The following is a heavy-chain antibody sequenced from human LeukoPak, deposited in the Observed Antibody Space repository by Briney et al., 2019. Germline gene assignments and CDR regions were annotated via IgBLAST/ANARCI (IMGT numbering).Heavy chain of an antibody. D-gene: IGHD1-26*01. CDR2: ISGSGGST. Sequence: PGGSLRLSCVASGFTFSSHGMHWVRQAPGKGLEWVSAISGSGGSTYYADSVKGRFTISRDNSKNTLYLQMNSLKAEDTAVYYCAKDRTYSGSYWGQGTLVTVSS. CDR3: AKDRTYSGSY. CDR1: GFTFSSHG. V-gene: IGHV3-23*01. J-gene: IGHJ4*02.